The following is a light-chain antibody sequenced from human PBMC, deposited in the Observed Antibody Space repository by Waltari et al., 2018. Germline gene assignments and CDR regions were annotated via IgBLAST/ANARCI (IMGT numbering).Light chain of an antibody. CDR2: EVS. CDR1: SSHVGFYTY. CDR3: NSYAGSSSWV. Sequence: QSALTQPASVSGSPGQSIPISCTGPSSHVGFYTYVSWYQQHPGKAPKLIIYEVSERPSGVSDRFSGSKSGNTASLTISGLQAEDESDYYCNSYAGSSSWVFGGGTKLTVL. V-gene: IGLV2-14*01. J-gene: IGLJ3*02.